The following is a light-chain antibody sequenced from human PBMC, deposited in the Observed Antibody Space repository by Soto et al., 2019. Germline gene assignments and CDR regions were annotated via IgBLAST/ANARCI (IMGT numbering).Light chain of an antibody. J-gene: IGKJ4*01. CDR2: GAT. CDR3: QQTFSVTPLT. CDR1: RSIRAY. V-gene: IGKV1-39*01. Sequence: DIQMTQSPSSLSASVGDTVTISCRASRSIRAYLNWYQHKPGKAPNLLIYGATTLHSGVPSRFSGSGSGTDFSLTISRLKPEDFATYYCQQTFSVTPLTFGGGTKVEI.